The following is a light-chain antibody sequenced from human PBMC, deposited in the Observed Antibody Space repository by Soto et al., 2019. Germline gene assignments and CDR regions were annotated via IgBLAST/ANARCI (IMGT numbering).Light chain of an antibody. CDR1: QGISSL. J-gene: IGKJ5*01. CDR2: AAS. V-gene: IGKV3-20*01. Sequence: EIVLTQSPATLSVSPGERATLSCRASQGISSLLAWYQQKPGQAPRLLIYAASTRAAGIPARFSGSGSGTDFTLTISRLEPEDFAVYYCQQYGSSPPNTFGQGTRLEIK. CDR3: QQYGSSPPNT.